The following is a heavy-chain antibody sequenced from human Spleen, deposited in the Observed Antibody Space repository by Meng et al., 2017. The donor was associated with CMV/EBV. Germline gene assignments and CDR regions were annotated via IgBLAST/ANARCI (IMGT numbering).Heavy chain of an antibody. CDR2: INHSGTT. CDR1: DESLSGYY. V-gene: IGHV4-34*01. CDR3: ASRGIPPGGYGMDV. D-gene: IGHD2-15*01. J-gene: IGHJ6*02. Sequence: SQTLSLTCAVYDESLSGYYWSWIRQPPGKGLEWIGEINHSGTTNFNPSLRSRVTISVDTSKNQFSLKLSSVTAADTAVYYCASRGIPPGGYGMDVWGQGTTVTVSS.